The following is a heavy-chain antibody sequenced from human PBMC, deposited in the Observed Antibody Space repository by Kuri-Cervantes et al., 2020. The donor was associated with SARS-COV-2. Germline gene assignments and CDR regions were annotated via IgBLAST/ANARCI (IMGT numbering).Heavy chain of an antibody. J-gene: IGHJ4*02. Sequence: GGSLRLSCAASGFTFSSYGMHWVRQAPGKGLEWVAVISYDGSNKYYADSVKGRFTISRDNSKNTLYLQMNSLRAEDTAVYYCAKDCGSRCPQRSGFGYRGQGTLVTVSS. D-gene: IGHD2-15*01. CDR2: ISYDGSNK. CDR3: AKDCGSRCPQRSGFGY. CDR1: GFTFSSYG. V-gene: IGHV3-30*18.